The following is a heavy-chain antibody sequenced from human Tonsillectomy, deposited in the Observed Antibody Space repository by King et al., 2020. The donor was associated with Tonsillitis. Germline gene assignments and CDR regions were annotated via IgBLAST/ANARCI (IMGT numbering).Heavy chain of an antibody. CDR1: GYSFTSYW. CDR3: ARLYYDFWSGYYPLVFDY. D-gene: IGHD3-3*01. J-gene: IGHJ4*02. Sequence: VQLVESGAEVKKPGESRKISCKGSGYSFTSYWIGLVRQMPGKGLEWWGIIYPGDSHTRYSPSFPGQVTSSADKSISTAYLQWSSLKASDTAKYYCARLYYDFWSGYYPLVFDYWGQGTLVSVSS. V-gene: IGHV5-51*01. CDR2: IYPGDSHT.